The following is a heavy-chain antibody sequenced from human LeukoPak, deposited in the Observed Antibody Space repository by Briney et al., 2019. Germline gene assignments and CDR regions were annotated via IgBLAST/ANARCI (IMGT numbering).Heavy chain of an antibody. Sequence: PGGSLRLSSAASGFTFNDYAMHWVRQAPGKGLEWVSGIGWNSHIIGYEDSVKGRFTISRDNARNSLSLQMNSLRAEDTAFYYCAKDRDSSGFVPYFDYWGQEILHSVSS. J-gene: IGHJ4*02. D-gene: IGHD3-22*01. CDR1: GFTFNDYA. CDR3: AKDRDSSGFVPYFDY. CDR2: IGWNSHII. V-gene: IGHV3-9*01.